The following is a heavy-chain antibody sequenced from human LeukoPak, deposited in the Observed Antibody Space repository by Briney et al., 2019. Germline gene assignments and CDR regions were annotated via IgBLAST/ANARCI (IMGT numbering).Heavy chain of an antibody. CDR3: ARQLYDSSGYPFDY. D-gene: IGHD3-22*01. J-gene: IGHJ4*02. CDR1: GASITNYY. CDR2: IYHSCNT. V-gene: IGHV4-59*08. Sequence: TSETLTLTCTVSGASITNYYWSWIRQPPGEGLELIGYIYHSCNTKYNPSLKSRVTISVDTSKNHFSLRLSSVTAADTAVYNCARQLYDSSGYPFDYWGQGTLVTVSS.